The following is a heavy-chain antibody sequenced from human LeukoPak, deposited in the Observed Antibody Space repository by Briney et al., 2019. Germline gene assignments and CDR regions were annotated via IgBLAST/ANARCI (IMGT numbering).Heavy chain of an antibody. CDR3: ARGGYYGSGRYYFDS. V-gene: IGHV3-74*01. CDR1: GFTFSSYW. CDR2: INSDGSST. J-gene: IGHJ4*02. Sequence: GGSLRLSCAASGFTFSSYWMHWVRQAPGKGLVWVSRINSDGSSTSYADSVKGRFTISRDNAKNTLHLQMNSLRAEDTAVYYCARGGYYGSGRYYFDSWGQGTLVTVSS. D-gene: IGHD3-3*01.